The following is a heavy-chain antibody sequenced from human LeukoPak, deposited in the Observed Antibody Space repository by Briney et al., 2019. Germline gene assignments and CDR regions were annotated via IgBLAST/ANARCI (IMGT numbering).Heavy chain of an antibody. CDR2: IWSDGSNK. Sequence: GGSLRLSCAASGFTFSSYGMHWVRQAPGKGLEWVAVIWSDGSNKCYADSVKGRFTISRDNSKNTLDLQMNSLGVEDTAVYYCARRGLGTHCVGFWGQGTLVTVSS. D-gene: IGHD2-21*02. V-gene: IGHV3-33*01. CDR3: ARRGLGTHCVGF. CDR1: GFTFSSYG. J-gene: IGHJ4*02.